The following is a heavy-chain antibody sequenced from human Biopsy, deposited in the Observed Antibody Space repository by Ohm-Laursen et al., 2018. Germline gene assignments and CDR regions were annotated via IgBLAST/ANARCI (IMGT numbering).Heavy chain of an antibody. CDR3: ARGKYKDFSTGLPRPYHYTLDF. J-gene: IGHJ6*02. Sequence: SLRLSCAASGLIFSDYYMSWIRQAPGKGLEWIAYISARDGVVYYADSVKGRFTIPRDNTNNSLYLQMTGLRPEDTAVFYCARGKYKDFSTGLPRPYHYTLDFWGPGTTVTVSS. V-gene: IGHV3-11*01. CDR1: GLIFSDYY. D-gene: IGHD3-22*01. CDR2: ISARDGVV.